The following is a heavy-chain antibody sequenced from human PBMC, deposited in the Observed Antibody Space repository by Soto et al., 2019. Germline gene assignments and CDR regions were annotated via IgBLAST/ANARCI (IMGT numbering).Heavy chain of an antibody. CDR2: INPSGGST. V-gene: IGHV1-46*01. J-gene: IGHJ1*01. CDR3: ARDGGIAAAVLQR. CDR1: GYTFTSYY. D-gene: IGHD6-13*01. Sequence: QVQLVQSGAEVKKPGASVKVSCKASGYTFTSYYMHWVRQAPGQGLEWMGIINPSGGSTSYAQKFQGRVNMSRDSATRTVYMVLSSVRSEDTAVYYCARDGGIAAAVLQRWGQGTLVTVAS.